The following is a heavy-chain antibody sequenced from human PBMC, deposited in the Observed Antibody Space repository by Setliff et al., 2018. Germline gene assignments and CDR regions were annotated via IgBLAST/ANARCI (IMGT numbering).Heavy chain of an antibody. CDR1: GGTFSTYA. CDR3: ARDEGSGWYRRNNYFGMDV. V-gene: IGHV1-18*01. CDR2: ISAYNGNT. Sequence: GASVKVSCKASGGTFSTYAISWVRQAPGQGLEWMGWISAYNGNTNYAQRFQGRVTMTRDTSMSTVYMELSSLRSEDTAVYYCARDEGSGWYRRNNYFGMDVWGQGTTVTVSS. D-gene: IGHD6-19*01. J-gene: IGHJ6*02.